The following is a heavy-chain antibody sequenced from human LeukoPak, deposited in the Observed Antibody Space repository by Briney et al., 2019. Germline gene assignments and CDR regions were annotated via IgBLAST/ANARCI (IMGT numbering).Heavy chain of an antibody. CDR2: INPNSGGT. V-gene: IGHV1-2*02. D-gene: IGHD2-2*01. J-gene: IGHJ4*02. Sequence: ASVKVSCKASGYTFTGYYMHWVRQAPGQGLEWMGWINPNSGGTIYAQKFQGRVTMTEDTSTDTAYMELSSLRSEDTAVYYCATDLVVVPAAIYWGQGTLVTVSS. CDR3: ATDLVVVPAAIY. CDR1: GYTFTGYY.